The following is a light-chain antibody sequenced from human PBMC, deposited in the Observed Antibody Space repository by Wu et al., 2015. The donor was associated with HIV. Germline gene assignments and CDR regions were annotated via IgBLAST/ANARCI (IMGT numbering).Light chain of an antibody. CDR1: QSVSSN. V-gene: IGKV3-15*01. CDR2: GAS. CDR3: QHYNNWSRT. Sequence: EILMTQSPATLSVSPGERATLSCRASQSVSSNLAWYQQKPGQAPRLLIYGASTRATGIPARFSGSGSGTEFTLTISSMQSEDFAVYYCQHYNNWSRTFGGGTKVEIK. J-gene: IGKJ4*01.